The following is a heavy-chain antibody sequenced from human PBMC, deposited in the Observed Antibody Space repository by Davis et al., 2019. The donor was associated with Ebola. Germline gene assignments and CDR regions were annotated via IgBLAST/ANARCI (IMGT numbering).Heavy chain of an antibody. J-gene: IGHJ2*01. CDR3: ARDYYDTSGYLWYFDL. V-gene: IGHV4-4*02. CDR2: IYQSGTT. Sequence: MPSETLSLTCAVSGGSISSSNWWSWVRQSPGKGLEWLGEIYQSGTTNYNPSLKSRVTISIDKFKNQFSLKLSSVTAADTAVYYCARDYYDTSGYLWYFDLWGRGTQVTVSS. CDR1: GGSISSSNW. D-gene: IGHD3-22*01.